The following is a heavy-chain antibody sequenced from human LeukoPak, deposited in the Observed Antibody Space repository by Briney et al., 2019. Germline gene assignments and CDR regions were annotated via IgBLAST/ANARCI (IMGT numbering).Heavy chain of an antibody. J-gene: IGHJ4*02. Sequence: GGSLRLSCAASGFTFSSYGMHWVRQAPGKGLEWVAVISYDGSNKYYVDSVKGRFTISRDNSKNTLYLQMNSLRAEDTAVYYCARGVRFDYWGQGTLVTVSS. V-gene: IGHV3-30*03. CDR1: GFTFSSYG. CDR2: ISYDGSNK. D-gene: IGHD3-10*01. CDR3: ARGVRFDY.